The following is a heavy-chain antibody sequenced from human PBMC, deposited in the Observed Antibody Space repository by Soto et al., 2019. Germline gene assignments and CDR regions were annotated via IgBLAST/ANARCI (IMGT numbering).Heavy chain of an antibody. V-gene: IGHV2-5*02. D-gene: IGHD3-10*01. CDR2: IYWDDDK. J-gene: IGHJ5*02. CDR1: GFSLTTTGVG. Sequence: SGPTLVKPTQTLTLTCTFSGFSLTTTGVGVGWVRQPPGKALEWLAAIYWDDDKRYSPSLERRMTITKDISKDQVILTMTNMESVDTATYYCARFFFYKYGSKTENRNWFDPWGQGTLVTVSS. CDR3: ARFFFYKYGSKTENRNWFDP.